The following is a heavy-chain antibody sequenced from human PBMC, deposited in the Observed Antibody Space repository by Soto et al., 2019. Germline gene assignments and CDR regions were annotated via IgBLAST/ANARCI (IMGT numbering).Heavy chain of an antibody. CDR3: TRLPNWNFRVDP. D-gene: IGHD1-7*01. CDR2: IKTKTNNYAT. J-gene: IGHJ5*02. CDR1: GLTFSGSA. V-gene: IGHV3-73*02. Sequence: EVQLVQSGGGLVQPGRSLKLSCAASGLTFSGSAIHWVRQASGKGLEWVGRIKTKTNNYATAYAASVKGRFTISRDDSKNTAYLQMNRLKIEDTAVYYCTRLPNWNFRVDPWGQGTLVTVSS.